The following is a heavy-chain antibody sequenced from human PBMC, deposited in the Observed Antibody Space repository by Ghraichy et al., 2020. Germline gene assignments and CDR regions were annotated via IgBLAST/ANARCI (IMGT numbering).Heavy chain of an antibody. J-gene: IGHJ3*02. CDR1: GYFISSGYY. Sequence: ESLNISCAVSGYFISSGYYWAWIRQPPGKGLEWIGEMYHSGYTYYNPSLQSRVTISVDMSKNQFSLSLTSVTAADTAVYFCARRWSDGSNYRAFDIWGQGTMVTVSS. CDR3: ARRWSDGSNYRAFDI. D-gene: IGHD1-26*01. CDR2: MYHSGYT. V-gene: IGHV4-38-2*01.